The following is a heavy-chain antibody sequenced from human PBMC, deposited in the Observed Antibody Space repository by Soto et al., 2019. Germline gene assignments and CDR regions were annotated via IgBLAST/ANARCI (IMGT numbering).Heavy chain of an antibody. CDR1: GYTFTSYD. J-gene: IGHJ4*01. Sequence: ASVKVSCKASGYTFTSYDINWVRQATGQGLEWMGWMNPNSGNTGYAQKFQGRVTMTRNTSISTAYMELSSLRAEDTAVYYCAKEPPRIAAATIFFDYWGHGTLVTVSS. D-gene: IGHD6-13*01. CDR2: MNPNSGNT. CDR3: AKEPPRIAAATIFFDY. V-gene: IGHV1-8*01.